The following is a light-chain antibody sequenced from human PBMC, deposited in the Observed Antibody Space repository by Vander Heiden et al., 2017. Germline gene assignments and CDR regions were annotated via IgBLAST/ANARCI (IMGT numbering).Light chain of an antibody. J-gene: IGLJ3*02. CDR3: HLWDGTIQRAV. CDR1: NIGSKS. Sequence: SMPTQPHPLSVSPGQTARITCWGTNIGSKSLHWYQQNPGQAPVLVVYNNSHRPAGVPERVSGSNPGNTATLTISRVEAGDEADYYCHLWDGTIQRAVFGGGTKLTVL. V-gene: IGLV3-21*02. CDR2: NNS.